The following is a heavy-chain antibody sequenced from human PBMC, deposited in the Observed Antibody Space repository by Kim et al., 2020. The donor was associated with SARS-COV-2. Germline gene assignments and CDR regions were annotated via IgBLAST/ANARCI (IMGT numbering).Heavy chain of an antibody. J-gene: IGHJ4*02. CDR2: ISYDGRNE. CDR1: GFTFSTYA. D-gene: IGHD3-16*01. V-gene: IGHV3-30*04. CDR3: ARVRFGSVVRGVDY. Sequence: GGSLRLSCADSGFTFSTYAMHWVRQAPGKGLEWVAVISYDGRNEYYADSVKGRSTSPRDNDKNTLFLQMNSMRAEATAMYYCARVRFGSVVRGVDYWGQGTLVTVSS.